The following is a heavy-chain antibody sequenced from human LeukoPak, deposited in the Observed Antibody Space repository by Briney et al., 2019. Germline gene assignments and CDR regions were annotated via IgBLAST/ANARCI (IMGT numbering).Heavy chain of an antibody. J-gene: IGHJ3*02. D-gene: IGHD1-14*01. CDR1: GGTFSSYA. CDR3: ARGPNHLGAFDI. V-gene: IGHV1-2*06. Sequence: ASVKVSCKASGGTFSSYAISWVRQAPGQGLEWMGRINPNSGGTNYAQKFQGRVTMTRDTSISTAYMELSRLRSDDTAVYYCARGPNHLGAFDIWGQGTMVTVSS. CDR2: INPNSGGT.